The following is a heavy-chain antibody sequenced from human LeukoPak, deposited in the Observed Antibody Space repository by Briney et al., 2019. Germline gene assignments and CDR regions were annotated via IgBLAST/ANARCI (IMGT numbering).Heavy chain of an antibody. CDR1: GFTFSSYA. CDR2: ISGSGGST. Sequence: GGSLRLSCAASGFTFSSYAMSWVRQAPGKGLEWVSAISGSGGSTYYADSVKGRFTISRDNSKNTLYLQMNSLRAEDTAVYYCARDIITIFSNHGMDVWGQGTTVTVSS. J-gene: IGHJ6*02. CDR3: ARDIITIFSNHGMDV. V-gene: IGHV3-23*01. D-gene: IGHD3-9*01.